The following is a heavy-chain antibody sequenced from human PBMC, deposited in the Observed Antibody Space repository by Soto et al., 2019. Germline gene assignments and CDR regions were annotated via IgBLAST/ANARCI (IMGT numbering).Heavy chain of an antibody. Sequence: QVQLQESGPGLVKPSETLSLTCTVSGGSVSSGSYYWSWIRQPPGKGLEWIGYIYYSGSTNYNPSLKSRVTISVDTSKNQFSLKLSSVTAADTAVYYCARFADYSNYGDYWGQGTLVTVSS. CDR2: IYYSGST. CDR3: ARFADYSNYGDY. D-gene: IGHD4-4*01. V-gene: IGHV4-61*01. J-gene: IGHJ4*02. CDR1: GGSVSSGSYY.